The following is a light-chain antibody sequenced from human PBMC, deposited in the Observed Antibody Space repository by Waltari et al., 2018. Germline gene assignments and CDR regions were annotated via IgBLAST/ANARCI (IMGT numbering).Light chain of an antibody. CDR1: QTISNY. J-gene: IGKJ1*01. V-gene: IGKV1-39*01. CDR2: AAS. Sequence: DIQMTQSPSSLSASIGDSVTITCRASQTISNYLNWYQHIPGKAPNLLIYAASTLKSGVSSRFSGSASGTDFTLTISSLQPEDFATYYWQQTSSLPLTFGQGTKVEI. CDR3: QQTSSLPLT.